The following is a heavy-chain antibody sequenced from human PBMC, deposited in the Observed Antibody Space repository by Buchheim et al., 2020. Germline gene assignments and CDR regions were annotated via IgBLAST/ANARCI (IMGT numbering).Heavy chain of an antibody. Sequence: QVQLVESGGGVVQPGRSLRLSCAASGFTFSSYAMHWVRQAPGKGLEWVAVISYDGSNKYYADSVKGRFTISRDNSKNTLYLQMNSLRAEDTAVYYCARGLLQWELSYWGQGT. CDR3: ARGLLQWELSY. D-gene: IGHD1-26*01. V-gene: IGHV3-30-3*01. CDR2: ISYDGSNK. CDR1: GFTFSSYA. J-gene: IGHJ4*02.